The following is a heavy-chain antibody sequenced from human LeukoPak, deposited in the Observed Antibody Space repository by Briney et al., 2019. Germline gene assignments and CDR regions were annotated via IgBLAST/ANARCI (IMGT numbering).Heavy chain of an antibody. D-gene: IGHD6-13*01. CDR1: GGTFSSYA. V-gene: IGHV1-69*04. CDR3: ASDGGSSDKYYYYGMDV. CDR2: IIPILGIA. J-gene: IGHJ6*02. Sequence: ASVKVSCKASGGTFSSYAISWVRQAPGQGLEWMGRIIPILGIANYAQKFQGRVTITADKSTSTAYMELSSLRSEDTAVYYCASDGGSSDKYYYYGMDVWGQGTMVTVSS.